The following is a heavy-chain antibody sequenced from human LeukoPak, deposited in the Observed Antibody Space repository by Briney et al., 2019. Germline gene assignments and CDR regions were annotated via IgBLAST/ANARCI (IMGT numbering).Heavy chain of an antibody. V-gene: IGHV4-59*01. CDR2: IYYSGST. CDR1: GGSISSYY. D-gene: IGHD3/OR15-3a*01. J-gene: IGHJ4*02. Sequence: SETLSLTCTVSGGSISSYYWSWIRQPPGKGLEWIGYIYYSGSTNYNPSLKSRVTLSVDTSKNQFSLKLSSVTAADTAVYYCARDLGLGFDYWGQGTLVTVSS. CDR3: ARDLGLGFDY.